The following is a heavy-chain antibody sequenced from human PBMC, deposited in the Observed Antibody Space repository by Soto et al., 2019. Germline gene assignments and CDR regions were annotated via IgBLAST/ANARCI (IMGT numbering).Heavy chain of an antibody. CDR3: ARHSLALRKNNWFGP. J-gene: IGHJ5*02. CDR2: IFYLGSS. D-gene: IGHD3-3*02. V-gene: IGHV4-39*01. Sequence: ETLSLTCTVSGDSIISSDFYWGWVRQPPGKGLEWIGSIFYLGSSYYNPSLKSRVTMSVDTSKNQFSLRLRSVTAADTALYFCARHSLALRKNNWFGPWGQGIMVTVSS. CDR1: GDSIISSDFY.